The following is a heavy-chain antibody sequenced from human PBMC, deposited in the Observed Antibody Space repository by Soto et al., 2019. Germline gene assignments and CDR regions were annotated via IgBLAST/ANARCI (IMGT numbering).Heavy chain of an antibody. V-gene: IGHV4-39*01. D-gene: IGHD3-10*01. CDR1: GGSISSSSYY. Sequence: SETLSLTCTVSGGSISSSSYYWGWIRQPPGKGLERIGSIYYSGSTYYIPSLKSRVTISVDTSKNQFSLKLSSVTAADTAVYYCARLVNYYGSGSYYPDASYYYYYYMDVWGKGTTVTVSS. J-gene: IGHJ6*03. CDR2: IYYSGST. CDR3: ARLVNYYGSGSYYPDASYYYYYYMDV.